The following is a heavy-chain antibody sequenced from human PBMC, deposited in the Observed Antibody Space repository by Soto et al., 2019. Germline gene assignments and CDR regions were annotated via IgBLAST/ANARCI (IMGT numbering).Heavy chain of an antibody. V-gene: IGHV3-23*01. CDR3: ARGGGYCTPTSCAIDS. D-gene: IGHD2-8*01. CDR2: VSLTGDRT. CDR1: RFSFSSYE. J-gene: IGHJ4*02. Sequence: EVQLLESGGGLVQPGGSLRLSCVASRFSFSSYEMSWVRQAAGKGLELVSRVSLTGDRTNYAGSVKGRFTVSRDNFKNTLYLEMDSLSPEDTAIYYCARGGGYCTPTSCAIDSWGRGTPVTVSS.